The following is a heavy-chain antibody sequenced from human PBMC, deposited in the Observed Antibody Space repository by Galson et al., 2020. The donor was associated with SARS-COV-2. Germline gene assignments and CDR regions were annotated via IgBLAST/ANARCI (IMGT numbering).Heavy chain of an antibody. CDR3: ARWLARQSEFDY. J-gene: IGHJ4*02. V-gene: IGHV3-7*01. CDR1: GFTFSSHY. Sequence: GASLKISCSASGFTFSSHYMTWVRQAPGKRLAWVANIHQDGGRKEYVDSVKGRFTISRDNAESSLYLQMNSLRVEDTAVYFCARWLARQSEFDYWGQGTLVTVSS. D-gene: IGHD6-19*01. CDR2: IHQDGGRK.